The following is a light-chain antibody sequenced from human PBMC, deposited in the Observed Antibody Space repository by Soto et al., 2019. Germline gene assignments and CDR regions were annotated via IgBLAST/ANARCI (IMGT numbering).Light chain of an antibody. CDR3: QQSYSTPWT. CDR2: AAS. CDR1: QGISTY. J-gene: IGKJ1*01. Sequence: DIQMTQSPSSLSASVGDRVTITCRASQGISTYLNWYQQKPGKAPKLLIYAASSLQSGVPSRFSGSGSETDFTLTISSLQPEDFATYYCQQSYSTPWTFGQGTKVDIK. V-gene: IGKV1-39*01.